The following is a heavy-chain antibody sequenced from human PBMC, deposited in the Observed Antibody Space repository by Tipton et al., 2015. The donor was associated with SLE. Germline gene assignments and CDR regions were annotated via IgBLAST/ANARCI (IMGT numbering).Heavy chain of an antibody. J-gene: IGHJ6*03. CDR1: GDSMKFGNYY. Sequence: LRLSCSVSGDSMKFGNYYWSWIRQYPGKGLEWIGYINYSGSTYYNPSLKSRVTISVDTSKNQFSLKLSSVTAADTAVYYCARGREWNWSPYYMDVWGKGTTVTVSS. CDR3: ARGREWNWSPYYMDV. CDR2: INYSGST. D-gene: IGHD1-1*01. V-gene: IGHV4-30-4*08.